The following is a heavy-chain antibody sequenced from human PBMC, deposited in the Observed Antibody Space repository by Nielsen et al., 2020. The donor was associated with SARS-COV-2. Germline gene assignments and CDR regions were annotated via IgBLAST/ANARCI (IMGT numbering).Heavy chain of an antibody. CDR3: AKGDGDSWSPFLYLDN. V-gene: IGHV3-53*01. D-gene: IGHD6-13*01. Sequence: GESLKISCAASGFSVSSHDMNWVRQAPGKGLQWVSLIYSDGSTKYADSVKGRFIISRDNAQNILFLQMNSLRVEDTAVYYCAKGDGDSWSPFLYLDNWGQGTLVTVSS. CDR2: IYSDGST. CDR1: GFSVSSHD. J-gene: IGHJ4*02.